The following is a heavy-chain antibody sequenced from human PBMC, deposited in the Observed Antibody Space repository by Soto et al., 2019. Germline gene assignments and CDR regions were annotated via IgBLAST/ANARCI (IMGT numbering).Heavy chain of an antibody. J-gene: IGHJ5*02. V-gene: IGHV3-30*18. CDR2: ISYDALNK. CDR1: GFTFSLNG. Sequence: GGSLRLSCAASGFTFSLNGMHWVRQAPGKGLEWVAVISYDALNKFYADSVKGRFTISRDNSKNTLYLQMNSLSAEDTAVYYCAKAGGDSNNWLSWFDPWGQGTLVTVSS. CDR3: AKAGGDSNNWLSWFDP. D-gene: IGHD2-21*02.